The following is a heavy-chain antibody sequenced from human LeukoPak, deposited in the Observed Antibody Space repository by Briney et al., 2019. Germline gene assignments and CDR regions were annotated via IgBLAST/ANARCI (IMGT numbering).Heavy chain of an antibody. CDR2: IYYSGST. V-gene: IGHV4-59*01. D-gene: IGHD3-10*01. CDR1: GGSISSYY. CDR3: ARSFVSGSYRFDY. Sequence: SETLSLTCTVSGGSISSYYWSWIRQPPGKGLEWIGYIYYSGSTNYNPSLKSRVTISVDTSKNQFSLKLSSVTAADTAVYYCARSFVSGSYRFDYWGQGTLVTVSS. J-gene: IGHJ4*02.